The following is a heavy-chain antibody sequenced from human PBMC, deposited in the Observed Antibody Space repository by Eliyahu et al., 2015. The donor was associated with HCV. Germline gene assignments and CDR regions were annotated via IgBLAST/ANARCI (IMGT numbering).Heavy chain of an antibody. J-gene: IGHJ5*02. D-gene: IGHD6-19*01. V-gene: IGHV4-59*01. CDR2: IXXSGST. Sequence: QVQLQESGPGLVKPSETLSLTCTVSGGXXTTYYWSWIRQPPGKGXEWIGYIXXSGSTNXNPSLKSRVTISIDTSKNQFSLNLTSVTAADTAVYYCASGGGGIAVSGTGGWFDPWGQGTLVTVSS. CDR1: GGXXTTYY. CDR3: ASGGGGIAVSGTGGWFDP.